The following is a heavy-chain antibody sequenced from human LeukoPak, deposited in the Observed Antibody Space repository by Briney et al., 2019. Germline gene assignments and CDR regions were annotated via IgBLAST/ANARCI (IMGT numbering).Heavy chain of an antibody. J-gene: IGHJ5*02. Sequence: SVKVSCKASGGTFTSYGVTWVRQAPGQGLEWMGRIIPILGIANYARKFQGRVTITADKSASTAYMELSRLRSEDTAVYYCAREERIAAKYVFEPWGQGTLVTVSS. CDR2: IIPILGIA. CDR3: AREERIAAKYVFEP. V-gene: IGHV1-69*04. D-gene: IGHD6-13*01. CDR1: GGTFTSYG.